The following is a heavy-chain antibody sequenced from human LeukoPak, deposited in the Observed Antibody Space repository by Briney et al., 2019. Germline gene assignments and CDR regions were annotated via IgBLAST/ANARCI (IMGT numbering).Heavy chain of an antibody. CDR3: AKDRYGSGIYYFDY. D-gene: IGHD3-10*01. J-gene: IGHJ4*02. Sequence: GGSLRLSCAASGFSFSVFWMHWVRQAPGKGPVWVSRIKTDGSITDYADSVKGRFTISRDNSKNTLYLQMNSLRAEDTAVYYCAKDRYGSGIYYFDYWGQGTLVTVSS. CDR1: GFSFSVFW. V-gene: IGHV3-74*01. CDR2: IKTDGSIT.